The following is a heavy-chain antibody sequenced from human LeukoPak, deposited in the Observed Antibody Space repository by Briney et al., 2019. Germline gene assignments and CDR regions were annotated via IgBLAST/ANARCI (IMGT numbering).Heavy chain of an antibody. Sequence: PGGSLRLSCAASGFTFSSFGMHWVRQAPGKGLEWVAFIQNDGSNKYYTDSVKGRLTISRDNSKNTLYLQMNSLRAEDTAVYYCSIIAVAGIDYWGQGTLVTVSS. J-gene: IGHJ4*02. CDR3: SIIAVAGIDY. D-gene: IGHD6-13*01. CDR2: IQNDGSNK. CDR1: GFTFSSFG. V-gene: IGHV3-30*02.